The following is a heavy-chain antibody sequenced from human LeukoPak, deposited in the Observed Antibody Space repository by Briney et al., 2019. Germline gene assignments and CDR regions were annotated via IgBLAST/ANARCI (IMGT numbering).Heavy chain of an antibody. D-gene: IGHD2-8*02. Sequence: EPGGSLRLSCVASGFSFSTHSMNWVRQAPGKGLEWVAYISDDSTAIYYADSVKGRFTISRDSAKNSLYLQMNSLRDEDTAVYYCASGLTGGGAYWGQGTLVTVSS. V-gene: IGHV3-48*02. J-gene: IGHJ4*02. CDR1: GFSFSTHS. CDR3: ASGLTGGGAY. CDR2: ISDDSTAI.